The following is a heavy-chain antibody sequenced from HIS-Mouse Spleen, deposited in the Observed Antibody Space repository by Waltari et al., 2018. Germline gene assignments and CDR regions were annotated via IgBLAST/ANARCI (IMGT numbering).Heavy chain of an antibody. V-gene: IGHV4-39*07. CDR1: GGSISRSSYY. D-gene: IGHD6-13*01. J-gene: IGHJ2*01. Sequence: QLQLQESGPGLVKPSETLSLTCPVSGGSISRSSYYLGWIRQPPGKGLEWIGSIYYRGSTYYNPSLKSRVTISVDTSKNQFSLKLSSVTAADTAVYYCAREIPYSSSWYDWYFDLWGRGTLVTVSS. CDR3: AREIPYSSSWYDWYFDL. CDR2: IYYRGST.